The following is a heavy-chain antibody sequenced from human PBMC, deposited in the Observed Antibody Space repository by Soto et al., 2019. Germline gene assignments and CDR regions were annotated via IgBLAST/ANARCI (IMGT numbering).Heavy chain of an antibody. Sequence: SGPTLVNPTQTLTLTCTFSGFSLTTEGEGMGWVRQSPGKALEWLAFTYWVEDTHYNSILKSRLTFTRDTSKNQVVLTMTIMDRVDTGTYYGARVRYLAVSTREYYYYAMDVWGQGTTVTVSS. D-gene: IGHD6-19*01. CDR1: GFSLTTEGEG. J-gene: IGHJ6*02. V-gene: IGHV2-5*02. CDR3: ARVRYLAVSTREYYYYAMDV. CDR2: TYWVEDT.